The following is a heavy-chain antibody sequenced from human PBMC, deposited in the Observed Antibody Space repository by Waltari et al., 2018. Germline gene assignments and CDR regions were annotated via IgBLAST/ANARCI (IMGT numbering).Heavy chain of an antibody. J-gene: IGHJ6*02. CDR3: ARERLRHGVITYYYYGMDV. Sequence: QVQLQESGPGLVKPSQTLSLTCTVSGGSISSGSYYWSWIRQPAGKGLAWIGYIYTSGSTSYNPSLKMRVTISVATAKNQFSLKLSSVTVADTAVYYCARERLRHGVITYYYYGMDVWGQGTTVTVSS. V-gene: IGHV4-61*09. D-gene: IGHD3-10*01. CDR2: IYTSGST. CDR1: GGSISSGSYY.